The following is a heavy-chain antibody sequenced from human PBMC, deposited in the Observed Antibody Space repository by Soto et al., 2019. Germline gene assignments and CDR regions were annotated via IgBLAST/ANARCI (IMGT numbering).Heavy chain of an antibody. CDR2: ISGSGGST. V-gene: IGHV3-23*01. CDR3: ATAARPNDDYGMGV. CDR1: GFTFSSYA. J-gene: IGHJ6*02. D-gene: IGHD6-6*01. Sequence: EVQLLESGGGLVQPGGSLRLSCAASGFTFSSYAMSWVRQAPGKGLEWVSAISGSGGSTYYADSVKGRFTISRDNSKNTLYLQTNSMRADAAAVYDCATAARPNDDYGMGVWGQGTTVTVSS.